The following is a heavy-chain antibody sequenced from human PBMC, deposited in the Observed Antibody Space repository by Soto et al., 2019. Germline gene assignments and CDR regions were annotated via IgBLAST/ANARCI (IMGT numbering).Heavy chain of an antibody. Sequence: ASVKVSCKASGYTFTSYYMHWVRQAPGQGLEWMGIINPSGGSTSYAQKIQGRVTMTRDTSTSTVYMELSSLRFEDTAFFYCAGVNEGGIEVAVSFDYGGQGTRVTVPS. CDR2: INPSGGST. V-gene: IGHV1-46*03. CDR1: GYTFTSYY. CDR3: AGVNEGGIEVAVSFDY. D-gene: IGHD6-19*01. J-gene: IGHJ4*02.